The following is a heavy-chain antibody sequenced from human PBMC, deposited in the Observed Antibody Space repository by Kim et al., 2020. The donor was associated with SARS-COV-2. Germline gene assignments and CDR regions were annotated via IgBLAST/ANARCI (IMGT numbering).Heavy chain of an antibody. D-gene: IGHD3-16*01. CDR2: FASSGFRT. J-gene: IGHJ4*02. CDR3: AKLTAS. Sequence: GGSLRLSCAASGFTFSNYAMSWVRQAPGKGLEWVSTFASSGFRTDYADSVKGRFTISRDNSKNTLFLQMDSLRVEDTAVYYCAKLTASWGQGTLGIVSS. V-gene: IGHV3-23*01. CDR1: GFTFSNYA.